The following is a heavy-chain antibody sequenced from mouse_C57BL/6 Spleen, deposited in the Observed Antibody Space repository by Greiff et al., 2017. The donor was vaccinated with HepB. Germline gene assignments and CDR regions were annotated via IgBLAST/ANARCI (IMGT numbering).Heavy chain of an antibody. J-gene: IGHJ4*01. CDR3: ARYWDYYAMDY. CDR2: IYPRSGNT. CDR1: GYTFTSYG. D-gene: IGHD4-1*01. V-gene: IGHV1-81*01. Sequence: VKVVESGAELARPGASVKLSCKASGYTFTSYGISWVKQRTGQGLEWIGEIYPRSGNTYYNEKFKGKATLTADKSSSTAYMELRSLTSEDSAVYFCARYWDYYAMDYWGQGTSVTVSS.